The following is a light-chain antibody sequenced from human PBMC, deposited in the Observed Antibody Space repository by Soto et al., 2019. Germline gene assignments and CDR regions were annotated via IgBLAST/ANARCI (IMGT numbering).Light chain of an antibody. CDR1: SSDVGGYNY. Sequence: QSALTQPPSASGSPGQSVTISCTGTSSDVGGYNYVSWYQQHPGKAPKVMIYDVSKRPSGVPDRFSGSKSGNTASLTVSGLQADDEADYYCTSYGGNNNLIFGGGTKLTVL. V-gene: IGLV2-8*01. CDR2: DVS. CDR3: TSYGGNNNLI. J-gene: IGLJ2*01.